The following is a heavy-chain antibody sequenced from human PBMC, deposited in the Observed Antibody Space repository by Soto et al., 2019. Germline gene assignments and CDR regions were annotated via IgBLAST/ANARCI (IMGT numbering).Heavy chain of an antibody. Sequence: GGSPRLSCAASGFTFSSYAMSWVRQEPGKGLEWVSAISGSGGSTYYADSVKGRFTISRDNSKNTLYLQMNSLRAEDTAVYYCAKGTLLWFGELYHNPFDYWGQGTLLTVSS. CDR3: AKGTLLWFGELYHNPFDY. V-gene: IGHV3-23*01. CDR1: GFTFSSYA. D-gene: IGHD3-10*01. J-gene: IGHJ4*02. CDR2: ISGSGGST.